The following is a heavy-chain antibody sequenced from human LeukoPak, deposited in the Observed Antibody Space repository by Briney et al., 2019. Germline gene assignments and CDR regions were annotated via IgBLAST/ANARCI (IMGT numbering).Heavy chain of an antibody. CDR3: AREGGILPAYYIQAFLDY. CDR1: GFSFSSYW. D-gene: IGHD3-9*01. CDR2: IKIDGSET. Sequence: GGSLRLSCAASGFSFSSYWMSWVRQAPGKGLEWVANIKIDGSETYYVDSVKGRFTVSRDNAKNLLHLQMNSLRAEDTAVYYCAREGGILPAYYIQAFLDYWGQGTLGTVSS. V-gene: IGHV3-7*04. J-gene: IGHJ4*02.